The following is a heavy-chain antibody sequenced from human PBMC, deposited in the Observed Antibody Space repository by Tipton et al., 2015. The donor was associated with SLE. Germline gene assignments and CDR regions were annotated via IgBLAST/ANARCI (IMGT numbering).Heavy chain of an antibody. V-gene: IGHV3-30-3*02. CDR3: ARGGDWGPYFDY. D-gene: IGHD3-10*01. CDR1: GFTFSSYA. Sequence: RSLRLSCAASGFTFSSYAMHWVRQAPGKGLEWVAVISYDGSNKYYADSVKGRFTISRDNSKNTLYLQMNSLRAEDTAVYYCARGGDWGPYFDYWGQGTLVTVSS. J-gene: IGHJ4*02. CDR2: ISYDGSNK.